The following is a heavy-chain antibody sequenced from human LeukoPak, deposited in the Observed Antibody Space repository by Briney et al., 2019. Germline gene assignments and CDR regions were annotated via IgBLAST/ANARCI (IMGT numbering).Heavy chain of an antibody. D-gene: IGHD6-19*01. CDR3: ARVYSSGWHYYYYGMDV. V-gene: IGHV3-33*01. Sequence: PRGSLRLSCAASGFTFSSYGMHWVRQAPGKGLEWVAVIWYDGSNKYYADSVKGRLTISRDNSKNTLYLQMNSLRAEDTAVYYCARVYSSGWHYYYYGMDVWGQGTTVTVSS. CDR1: GFTFSSYG. J-gene: IGHJ6*02. CDR2: IWYDGSNK.